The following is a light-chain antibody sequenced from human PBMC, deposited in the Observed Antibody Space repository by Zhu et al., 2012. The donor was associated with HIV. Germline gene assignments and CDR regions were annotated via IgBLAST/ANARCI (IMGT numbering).Light chain of an antibody. CDR3: HQYDKSWT. J-gene: IGKJ1*01. V-gene: IGKV3-20*01. Sequence: EVVMTQSPGTLSLSPGERATLSCRASQSVGNRYLAWYQQKPGQAPRVIIYGASRRATGIPDRFSGSGSGTEFTLTISRLEPEDFAVYYCHQYDKSWTFGQGTKVEIK. CDR1: QSVGNRY. CDR2: GAS.